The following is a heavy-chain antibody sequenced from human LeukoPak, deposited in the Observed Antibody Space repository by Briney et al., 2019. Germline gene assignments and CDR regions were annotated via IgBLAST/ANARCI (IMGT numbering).Heavy chain of an antibody. J-gene: IGHJ5*02. Sequence: GASVKVSFKASGYTFTSYAMHWVRQAPGQRLEWMGWINAGNGNTKYSQKFQGRVTITRDTSASTAYMELSSLRSEDTAVYYCARSSSYCSGGSCYSGPWFDPWGQGTLVTVSS. D-gene: IGHD2-15*01. CDR3: ARSSSYCSGGSCYSGPWFDP. CDR2: INAGNGNT. CDR1: GYTFTSYA. V-gene: IGHV1-3*01.